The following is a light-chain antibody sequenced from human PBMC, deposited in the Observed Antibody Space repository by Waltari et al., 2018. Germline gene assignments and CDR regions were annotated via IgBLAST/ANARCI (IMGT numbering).Light chain of an antibody. J-gene: IGLJ2*01. CDR2: QNT. V-gene: IGLV3-1*01. Sequence: SYEVTQPPSVSVSPGQTASVPCSGDALGSKYTSWYQQRPGQSPVVVLYQNTKRPSGIPERFSGSNSGNTATLTISGTQAMDEADYYCQAWDSTIAVFGGGTKLTVL. CDR3: QAWDSTIAV. CDR1: ALGSKY.